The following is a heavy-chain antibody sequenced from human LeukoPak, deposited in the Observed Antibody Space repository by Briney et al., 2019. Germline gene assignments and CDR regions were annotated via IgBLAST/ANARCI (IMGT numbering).Heavy chain of an antibody. J-gene: IGHJ4*02. V-gene: IGHV4-34*01. CDR3: ARLETGADFDY. Sequence: SETLSLTCAVYGGSFSGYYWSWIRQPPGKGREWIGEINHSGSTNYNPSLKSRVTISVDTSKNQFSLKLSSVTAADTAVYYCARLETGADFDYWGQGTLVTVSS. CDR2: INHSGST. CDR1: GGSFSGYY. D-gene: IGHD3-3*01.